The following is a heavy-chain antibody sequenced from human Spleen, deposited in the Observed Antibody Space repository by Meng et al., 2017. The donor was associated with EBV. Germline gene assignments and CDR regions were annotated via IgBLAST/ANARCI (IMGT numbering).Heavy chain of an antibody. CDR3: ARDRGAHWLDP. CDR1: GYGFTDYY. D-gene: IGHD3-10*01. V-gene: IGHV1-2*06. J-gene: IGHJ5*02. CDR2: INPDNGET. Sequence: QLVRPAAEVKTPGASVQVCCEASGYGFTDYYIQWLRQAPGQGLEWMGRINPDNGETDYAQNFQGRVTMTRDTSISTTYMDFHRLTSDDTAMYYCARDRGAHWLDPWGQGTLVTVSS.